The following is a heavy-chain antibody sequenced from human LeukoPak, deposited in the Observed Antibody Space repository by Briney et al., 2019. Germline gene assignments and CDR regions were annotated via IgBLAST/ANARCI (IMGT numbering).Heavy chain of an antibody. J-gene: IGHJ4*02. CDR2: VNTDGSST. CDR1: GFTFSSYW. CDR3: ARGEDYGDPY. V-gene: IGHV3-74*01. D-gene: IGHD4-17*01. Sequence: GGSLRLSCTASGFTFSSYWMHWVRQAPGRGLEGVSRVNTDGSSTTYADFVKGRFTISRDNAKNTLYLQTNSLRVEDTVVYYCARGEDYGDPYWGQGTLVTVSS.